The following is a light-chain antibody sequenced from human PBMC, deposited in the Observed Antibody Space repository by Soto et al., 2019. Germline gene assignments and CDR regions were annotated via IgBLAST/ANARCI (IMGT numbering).Light chain of an antibody. Sequence: EIVLTQSPGTLSLSPGERVTLSCRASQSVSSSYLAWYQQKPGQAPRLLIYGASSRATGIPDRFSGSGSGTDCTLIISRLEPEDFAVYYCQQYGSSPPTFGQGTKVDIK. CDR3: QQYGSSPPT. J-gene: IGKJ1*01. CDR1: QSVSSSY. V-gene: IGKV3-20*01. CDR2: GAS.